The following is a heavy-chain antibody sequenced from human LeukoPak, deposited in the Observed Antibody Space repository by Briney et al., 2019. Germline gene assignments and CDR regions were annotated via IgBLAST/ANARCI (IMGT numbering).Heavy chain of an antibody. J-gene: IGHJ3*02. CDR1: GFTFSSYV. V-gene: IGHV3-23*01. Sequence: GGSLRLSCAASGFTFSSYVMNWVRQAAGKGLEWVSAISGSGDSTYYANSVKGRFTISRDNSKNTLYLQMNSLRAEDTAVYYCAKASLVVAGISSDDAFDIWGQGTMVIVSS. CDR3: AKASLVVAGISSDDAFDI. D-gene: IGHD6-19*01. CDR2: ISGSGDST.